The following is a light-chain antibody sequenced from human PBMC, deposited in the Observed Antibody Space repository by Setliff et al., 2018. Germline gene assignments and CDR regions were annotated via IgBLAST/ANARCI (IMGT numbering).Light chain of an antibody. V-gene: IGLV1-44*01. CDR1: SSNIGSNT. J-gene: IGLJ3*02. CDR2: RNN. CDR3: SSFAGNNNLWV. Sequence: QSVLTQPPSASGTPGQRVTISCSGSSSNIGSNTVNWYQQLPGTAPKLLIYRNNQRPSGVPDRFSGSKSGTSASLAISGLQSDDEADYYCSSFAGNNNLWVFGGGTKVTVL.